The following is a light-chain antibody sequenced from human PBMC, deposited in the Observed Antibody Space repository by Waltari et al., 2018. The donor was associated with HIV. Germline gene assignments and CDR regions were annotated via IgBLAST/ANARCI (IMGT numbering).Light chain of an antibody. Sequence: QSALTQPASVSGSPGQSITISCTGTSSDVGSYNLVSWYQQNPGKAPQLIIYEFSKRPSVFSNRFSGSKSGNTASLTISGLQAEDEADYYCCSYAGSSTFVVFGGGTKLTVL. J-gene: IGLJ2*01. CDR2: EFS. CDR3: CSYAGSSTFVV. CDR1: SSDVGSYNL. V-gene: IGLV2-23*02.